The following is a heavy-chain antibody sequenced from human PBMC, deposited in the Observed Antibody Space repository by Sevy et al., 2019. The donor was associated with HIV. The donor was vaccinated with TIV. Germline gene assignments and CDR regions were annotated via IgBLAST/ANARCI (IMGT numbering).Heavy chain of an antibody. D-gene: IGHD3-10*01. V-gene: IGHV4-34*01. J-gene: IGHJ4*02. CDR3: ARGRWGPLLWFGELSRQGTFDY. Sequence: SETLSITCAVYGGSFSGYYWSWIRQPPGKGLEWIGEINHSGSTNYNPSLKSRVTISVDTSKNQFSLKLSSVTAADTAVYYCARGRWGPLLWFGELSRQGTFDYWGQGTLVTVSS. CDR1: GGSFSGYY. CDR2: INHSGST.